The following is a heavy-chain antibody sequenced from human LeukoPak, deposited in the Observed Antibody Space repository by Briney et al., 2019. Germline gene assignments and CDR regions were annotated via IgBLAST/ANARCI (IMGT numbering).Heavy chain of an antibody. CDR1: GGSISSGDYY. CDR2: IYYSGST. Sequence: SETLSLTCTVSGGSISSGDYYWSWIRQPPGKGLEWIGYIYYSGSTYYNPSLKSRVTISVDTSKNQFSLKLSSVTAADTAVYYCARLNDYYYYYMDVWGKGTMVTVSS. J-gene: IGHJ6*03. CDR3: ARLNDYYYYYMDV. V-gene: IGHV4-30-4*08.